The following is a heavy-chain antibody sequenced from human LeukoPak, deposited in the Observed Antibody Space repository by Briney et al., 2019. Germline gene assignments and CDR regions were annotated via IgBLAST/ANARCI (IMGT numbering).Heavy chain of an antibody. Sequence: VASVNVSCKLSLDTVNEFVMLGVRQGPGKGLEWLGGFDPQHGAKIYAQNFQGRVTMTEDTSTDTDYMELSSLTADGRDLYYGATYLRYYQLLISIFARPDFHSRGQGTLVTVSS. CDR1: LDTVNEFV. D-gene: IGHD2-2*01. J-gene: IGHJ4*02. CDR3: ATYLRYYQLLISIFARPDFHS. V-gene: IGHV1-24*01. CDR2: FDPQHGAK.